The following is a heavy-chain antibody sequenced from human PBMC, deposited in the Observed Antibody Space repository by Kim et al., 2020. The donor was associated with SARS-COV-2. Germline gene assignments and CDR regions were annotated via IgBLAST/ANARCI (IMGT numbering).Heavy chain of an antibody. CDR3: VKDLKMGHGSGGYYYYYG. Sequence: GGSLRLSCAASGITFSSYGMHWVRQAPGKGLEWVAVISYDGSNKNYADSVKGRFTISRDNSKNTLYLQMNSLRDEDTAVYYCVKDLKMGHGSGGYYYYYG. D-gene: IGHD6-19*01. J-gene: IGHJ6*01. CDR2: ISYDGSNK. CDR1: GITFSSYG. V-gene: IGHV3-30*18.